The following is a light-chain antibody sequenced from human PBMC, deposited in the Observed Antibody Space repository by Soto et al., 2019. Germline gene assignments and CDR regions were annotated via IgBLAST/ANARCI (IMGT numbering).Light chain of an antibody. Sequence: DIPMTQSPPTLSASVGDRVTITCRASQPISSWLAWYHQKPGKAPKLLIYDASNLESGVPSRFSGSGSGTEFTLTISSLQPEDFGIYYCQHYGGVWTFGQGTKVDIK. CDR1: QPISSW. CDR2: DAS. CDR3: QHYGGVWT. V-gene: IGKV1-5*01. J-gene: IGKJ1*01.